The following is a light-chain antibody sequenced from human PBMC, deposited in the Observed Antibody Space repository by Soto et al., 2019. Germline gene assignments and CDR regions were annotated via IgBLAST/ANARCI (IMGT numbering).Light chain of an antibody. CDR3: SSYAGTNNVI. J-gene: IGLJ2*01. Sequence: QSALTQPPSASGSPGQSVTISCAGSTSDVGDYNHVSWYQQRPGKAPKLLIYEVSKRPPGVPARFSGSKSGSTASLTVSGLQGEDEGDYYCSSYAGTNNVIFGGGTKLTVL. CDR1: TSDVGDYNH. V-gene: IGLV2-8*01. CDR2: EVS.